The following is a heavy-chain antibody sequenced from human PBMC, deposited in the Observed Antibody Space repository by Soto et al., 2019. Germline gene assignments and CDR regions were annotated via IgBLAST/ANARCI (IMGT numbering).Heavy chain of an antibody. V-gene: IGHV3-48*02. J-gene: IGHJ4*02. CDR3: PRSIQGSHSRLAY. Sequence: EVQLVESGGGLVQPGGSLRLSCAASGFTFSSYSMNWVRQAPGKGLEWVSYISSSSSTIYYADSVKGRFTISRHNAKNTLYLQMNSLREEDTAVYYWPRSIQGSHSRLAYWGQGNAVTVSP. CDR1: GFTFSSYS. D-gene: IGHD5-18*01. CDR2: ISSSSSTI.